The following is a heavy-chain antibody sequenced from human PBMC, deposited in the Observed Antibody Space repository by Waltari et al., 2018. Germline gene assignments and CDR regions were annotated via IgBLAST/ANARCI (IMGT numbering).Heavy chain of an antibody. Sequence: QVQLVQSGAEVKNLGASVKVSCKASGYPFTSYGFNWLRQAPGQGLEWMGWISAYNGHTAYAQNFQGRITMTTDISTSTAYMDLRSLRSDDTAVYYCARDSTLNYDRGSQDVWGQGTTVTVSS. J-gene: IGHJ6*02. CDR1: GYPFTSYG. CDR2: ISAYNGHT. V-gene: IGHV1-18*01. CDR3: ARDSTLNYDRGSQDV. D-gene: IGHD3-22*01.